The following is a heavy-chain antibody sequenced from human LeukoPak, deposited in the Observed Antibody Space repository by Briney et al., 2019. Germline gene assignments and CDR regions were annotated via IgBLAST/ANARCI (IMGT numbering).Heavy chain of an antibody. D-gene: IGHD6-13*01. V-gene: IGHV3-23*01. J-gene: IGHJ4*02. CDR1: GFTFSSYA. Sequence: PGGSLTLSCAASGFTFSSYAMSWVRQAPGKGLEWVSAISGSGGSTYYADSVKGRFTISRDNSKNTLYLQMNSLRAEDTAVYYCAKDVGYSSSWYYFDYWGQGTLVTVSS. CDR2: ISGSGGST. CDR3: AKDVGYSSSWYYFDY.